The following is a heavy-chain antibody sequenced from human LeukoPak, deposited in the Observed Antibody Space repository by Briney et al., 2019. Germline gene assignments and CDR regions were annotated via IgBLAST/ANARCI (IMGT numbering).Heavy chain of an antibody. J-gene: IGHJ4*02. D-gene: IGHD3-10*01. CDR1: GFIFDGYA. CDR2: VSKDGSAT. V-gene: IGHV3-30*03. CDR3: ATGRVQLDY. Sequence: GGSLRLSCAASGFIFDGYAMNWVRQAPGKGLEWVAQVSKDGSATFYADSVRGRFTISRDNSKNTLSLQMDNLRVDDTAVYFSATGRVQLDYWGQGALVSVSS.